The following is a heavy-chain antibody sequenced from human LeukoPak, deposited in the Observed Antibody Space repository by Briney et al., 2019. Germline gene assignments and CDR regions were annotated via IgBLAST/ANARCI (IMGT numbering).Heavy chain of an antibody. J-gene: IGHJ4*02. CDR2: IKQDGSEK. CDR1: GFTFSRSW. Sequence: GGSRRLSCAASGFTFSRSWMNWVRQAPGKGLEWVANIKQDGSEKYYVDSVKGRFTISRDNAKNSLYLQMNSLRAEDTAVYYCAREAVAGTYYFDYWGQGTLVTVSS. V-gene: IGHV3-7*03. CDR3: AREAVAGTYYFDY. D-gene: IGHD6-19*01.